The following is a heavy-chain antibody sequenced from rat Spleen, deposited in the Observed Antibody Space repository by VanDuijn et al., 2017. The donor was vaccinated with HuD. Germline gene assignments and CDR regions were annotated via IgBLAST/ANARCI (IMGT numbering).Heavy chain of an antibody. Sequence: QVQLKESGPGLVQPSQTLSLTCTVSGFSLTSYSVSWVRQPLGKGPEWMGRMWYDGDTSYNSALKSRLSISRDTSKSQVFLKMNSLQIEDTAVYFCTRGYGGYNWFAYWGQGTLVTVSS. CDR3: TRGYGGYNWFAY. J-gene: IGHJ3*01. V-gene: IGHV2S30*01. D-gene: IGHD1-11*01. CDR1: GFSLTSYS. CDR2: MWYDGDT.